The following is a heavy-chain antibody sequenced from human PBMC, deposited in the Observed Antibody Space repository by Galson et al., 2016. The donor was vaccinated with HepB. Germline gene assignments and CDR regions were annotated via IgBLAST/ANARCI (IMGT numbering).Heavy chain of an antibody. D-gene: IGHD1-26*01. CDR1: GFTFTNYA. J-gene: IGHJ4*02. CDR2: IDYSGGAT. CDR3: TKDVGPIFYDY. V-gene: IGHV3-23*01. Sequence: SLRLSCAASGFTFTNYAMSWVRQAPGKGLEWVSNIDYSGGATYYADSVKGRFTISRDNSKNTLYLQMNSLRPEDTGVYYCTKDVGPIFYDYWGQGTLVTVSS.